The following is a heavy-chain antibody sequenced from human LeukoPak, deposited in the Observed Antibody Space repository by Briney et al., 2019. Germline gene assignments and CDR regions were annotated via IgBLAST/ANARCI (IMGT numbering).Heavy chain of an antibody. CDR2: IYTSGST. D-gene: IGHD3-22*01. V-gene: IGHV4-61*02. Sequence: SETLSLTCTVSGGSISSGSYYWSWIRQPAGKGLEWIGRIYTSGSTNYNPSLKSRVTISVDTSKNQFPLKLSSVTAADTAVYYCARAPYYYDSSGYSFDIWGQGTMVTVSS. CDR1: GGSISSGSYY. J-gene: IGHJ3*02. CDR3: ARAPYYYDSSGYSFDI.